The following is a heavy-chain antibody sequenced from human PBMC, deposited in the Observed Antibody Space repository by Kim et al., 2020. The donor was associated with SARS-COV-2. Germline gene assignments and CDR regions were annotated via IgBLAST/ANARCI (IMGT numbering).Heavy chain of an antibody. Sequence: GGSLRLSCAASGFTFSSYSMNWVRQAPGKGLEWVSYISSSSSTIYYADSVKGRFTISRDNAKNSLYLQMNSLRDEDTAVYYCARSPDYYDSSGYLYFQHWGQGTLVTVSS. CDR2: ISSSSSTI. D-gene: IGHD3-22*01. V-gene: IGHV3-48*02. J-gene: IGHJ1*01. CDR3: ARSPDYYDSSGYLYFQH. CDR1: GFTFSSYS.